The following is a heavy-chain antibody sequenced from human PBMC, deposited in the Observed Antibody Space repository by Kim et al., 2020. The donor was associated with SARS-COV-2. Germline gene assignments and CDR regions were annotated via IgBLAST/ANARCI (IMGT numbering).Heavy chain of an antibody. Sequence: SHNPNPPLKGRVPISVDTSKSQFSLKLSSVTAADTAVYYCARGSYGDYSYWGQGTLVTVSS. CDR2: SH. CDR3: ARGSYGDYSY. J-gene: IGHJ4*02. V-gene: IGHV4-59*09. D-gene: IGHD4-17*01.